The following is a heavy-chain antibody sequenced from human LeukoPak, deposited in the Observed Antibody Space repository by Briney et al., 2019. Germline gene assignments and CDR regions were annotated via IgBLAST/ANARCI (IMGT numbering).Heavy chain of an antibody. CDR2: INHSGST. V-gene: IGHV4-34*01. J-gene: IGHJ4*02. D-gene: IGHD5-12*01. CDR3: ARARGYSGYALY. Sequence: PSETLSLTCAVYGGSFSGYYWSWIRQPPGKGLEWIGEINHSGSTNYNPSLKSRVTISVDTSKNQFSLKLSSVTAADTAVYYCARARGYSGYALYWSQGTLVTVSS. CDR1: GGSFSGYY.